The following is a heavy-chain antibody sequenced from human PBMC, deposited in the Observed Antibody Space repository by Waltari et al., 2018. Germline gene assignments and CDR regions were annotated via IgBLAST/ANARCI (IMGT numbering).Heavy chain of an antibody. D-gene: IGHD1-1*01. CDR2: VSHNGFT. CDR3: ATYIGASVGTAAFDV. V-gene: IGHV4-39*01. CDR1: GGSITPRRPF. J-gene: IGHJ3*01. Sequence: QLQLQASGPGLVQPSETLSLTCSVSGGSITPRRPFWGWIRQSPGQALEWIGTVSHNGFTYTSPSLQSRLTMSRDTSKNQLSLTLGSVTASDTAVYYCATYIGASVGTAAFDVWGQGTMVIVSS.